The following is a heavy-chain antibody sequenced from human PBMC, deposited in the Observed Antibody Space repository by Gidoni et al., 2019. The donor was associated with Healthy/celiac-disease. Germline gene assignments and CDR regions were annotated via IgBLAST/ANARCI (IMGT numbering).Heavy chain of an antibody. D-gene: IGHD3-22*01. CDR1: GFTFSDYY. CDR2: ISSSGSTI. Sequence: QVQLVESGGGLVKPGGSLRLSCAASGFTFSDYYMSWIRQAPGKGLEWVSYISSSGSTIYYADSVKGRFTISRDNAKNSLYLQMNSLRAEDTAVYYCARARYYYDSSGYYSGYNWFDPWGQGTLVTVSS. J-gene: IGHJ5*02. V-gene: IGHV3-11*01. CDR3: ARARYYYDSSGYYSGYNWFDP.